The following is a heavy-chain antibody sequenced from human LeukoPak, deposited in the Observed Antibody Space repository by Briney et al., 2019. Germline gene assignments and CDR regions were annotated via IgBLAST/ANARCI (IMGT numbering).Heavy chain of an antibody. Sequence: GGSLRLSCAASGFTFSSYGMSWVRQAPGKGLEWVSAIETGGASTYYADSVKGRFSISRDNSKNTLYLQMNSLRAEDTAVYYCARGKVAYDILTGPAEYFQHWGQGTLVTVSS. CDR1: GFTFSSYG. D-gene: IGHD3-9*01. CDR2: IETGGAST. V-gene: IGHV3-23*05. CDR3: ARGKVAYDILTGPAEYFQH. J-gene: IGHJ1*01.